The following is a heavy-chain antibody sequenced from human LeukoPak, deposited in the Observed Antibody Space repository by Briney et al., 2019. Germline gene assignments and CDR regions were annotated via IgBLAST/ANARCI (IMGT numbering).Heavy chain of an antibody. D-gene: IGHD3-22*01. CDR1: GFTFSSFW. Sequence: GGSLRLSCAASGFTFSSFWMTWVRQAPGKGLEWVANINQDGSDKYYVDSVKGRFTISRDNAKNSLYLQMNSLRAEDTAIYYCLREETIVVIREPPPRGQGTLVTVSS. CDR2: INQDGSDK. J-gene: IGHJ4*02. V-gene: IGHV3-7*01. CDR3: LREETIVVIREPPP.